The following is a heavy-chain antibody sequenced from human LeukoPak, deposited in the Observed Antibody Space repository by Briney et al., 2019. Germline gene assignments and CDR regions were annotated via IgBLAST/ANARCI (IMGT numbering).Heavy chain of an antibody. CDR1: GYTFTSYG. CDR3: ARAGQWLVEGNWFDP. CDR2: ISAYNGNT. Sequence: ASGKVSCKASGYTFTSYGISWVRQAPGQGLEWMGWISAYNGNTNYAQKLQGRVTMTTDTSTSTAYMELRSLRSDDTAVYYCARAGQWLVEGNWFDPWGQGTLVTVSS. D-gene: IGHD6-19*01. V-gene: IGHV1-18*01. J-gene: IGHJ5*02.